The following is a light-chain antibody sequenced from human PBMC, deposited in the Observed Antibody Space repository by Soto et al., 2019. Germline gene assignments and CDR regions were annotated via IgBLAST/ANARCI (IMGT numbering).Light chain of an antibody. Sequence: EIVLTQSPGTLSLSPGEGATLSCRASQSVSTNFFAWYQQKPGQAPRLLIYGASTRATGIPDRFSGSGSGTDFTLTISTLEPEDSAVYYCQQYGRTSWTFGQGTKVEIK. CDR3: QQYGRTSWT. V-gene: IGKV3-20*01. CDR1: QSVSTNF. CDR2: GAS. J-gene: IGKJ1*01.